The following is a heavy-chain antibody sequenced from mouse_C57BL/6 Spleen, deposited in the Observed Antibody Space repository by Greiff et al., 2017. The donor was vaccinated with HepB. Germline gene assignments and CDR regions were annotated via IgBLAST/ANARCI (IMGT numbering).Heavy chain of an antibody. J-gene: IGHJ1*03. CDR3: ARSGDWYFDV. Sequence: EVKLQESGPELVKPGASVKISCKASGYSFTGYYMNWVKQSPEKSLEWIGEINPSTGGTTYNQKFKAKATLTVDKSSSTAYMQLKSLTSEDSAVYYCARSGDWYFDVWGTGTTVTVSS. D-gene: IGHD3-1*01. CDR2: INPSTGGT. CDR1: GYSFTGYY. V-gene: IGHV1-42*01.